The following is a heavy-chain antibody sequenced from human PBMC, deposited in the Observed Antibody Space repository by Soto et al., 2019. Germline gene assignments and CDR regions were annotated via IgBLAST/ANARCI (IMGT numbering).Heavy chain of an antibody. CDR2: IYFGGTT. V-gene: IGHV4-59*12. D-gene: IGHD3-16*01. Sequence: SEILSLTCTVSGGSLSPNYWTWIRQPPGKGLEWVGYIYFGGTTSYNPSLRSRVTISLDTSKSQFSLRLSSVTAADTAVYYCARDRGYGMDVWGQGTTVTVSS. CDR1: GGSLSPNY. CDR3: ARDRGYGMDV. J-gene: IGHJ6*02.